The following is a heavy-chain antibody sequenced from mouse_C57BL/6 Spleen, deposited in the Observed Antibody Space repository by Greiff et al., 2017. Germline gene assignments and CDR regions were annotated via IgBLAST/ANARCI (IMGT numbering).Heavy chain of an antibody. D-gene: IGHD2-13*01. CDR3: AKNAIYGDGDH. CDR2: INPSNGGT. V-gene: IGHV1-53*01. J-gene: IGHJ2*01. CDR1: GYTFTSYW. Sequence: QVQLQQPGTELVKPGASVKLSCKASGYTFTSYWMHWVKQRPGQGLEWIGNINPSNGGTNYNEKFKSKATLTVDKSSSTAYMQLSSLTSEESAVYYTAKNAIYGDGDHWRQGTTHTVSS.